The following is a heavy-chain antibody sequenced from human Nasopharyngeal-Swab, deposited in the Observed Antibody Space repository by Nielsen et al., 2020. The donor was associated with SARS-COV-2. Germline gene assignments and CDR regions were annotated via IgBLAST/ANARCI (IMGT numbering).Heavy chain of an antibody. J-gene: IGHJ4*02. D-gene: IGHD3-10*01. Sequence: ESLKISCAASGFTFSSYAMNWVRQAPGKGLDWVSGISDRGDATYYADSVKGRFTISRDNSKNTLYLQMNTLRADDTAVYYCARDSGGAVYYFDYWGQGTLVTVSS. CDR1: GFTFSSYA. CDR3: ARDSGGAVYYFDY. CDR2: ISDRGDAT. V-gene: IGHV3-23*01.